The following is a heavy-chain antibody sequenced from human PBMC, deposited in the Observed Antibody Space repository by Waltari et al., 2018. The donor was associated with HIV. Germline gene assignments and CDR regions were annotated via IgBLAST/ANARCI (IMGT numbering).Heavy chain of an antibody. D-gene: IGHD3-16*01. V-gene: IGHV1-24*01. CDR1: GHPFKDFS. CDR3: LGGDKSSWGVGPDT. Sequence: QVRLTQSGTEVKKSGASLRVSCEVSGHPFKDFSIHWVRQVFPKGLEWLGGFYPLQKKTICAKDFQDRVTVTYDIRRSSAYLGMKSLTSHDTAVYFCLGGDKSSWGVGPDTWGQGTRVIVSS. CDR2: FYPLQKKT. J-gene: IGHJ5*02.